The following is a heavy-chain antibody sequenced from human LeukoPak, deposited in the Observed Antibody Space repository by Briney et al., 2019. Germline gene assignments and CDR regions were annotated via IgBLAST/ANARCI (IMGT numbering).Heavy chain of an antibody. Sequence: SETLSLTCSVSGVSIRGSRYSWDWIRQSPGKGLEWIGCIYYSGSTYYNPSLKSRVSFSIDTSKNQFSVSLTSVTAADTAVYYCTRRGNYSPAGMDVWGQGTTVIVSS. CDR1: GVSIRGSRYS. J-gene: IGHJ6*02. CDR2: IYYSGST. V-gene: IGHV4-39*01. D-gene: IGHD2-21*01. CDR3: TRRGNYSPAGMDV.